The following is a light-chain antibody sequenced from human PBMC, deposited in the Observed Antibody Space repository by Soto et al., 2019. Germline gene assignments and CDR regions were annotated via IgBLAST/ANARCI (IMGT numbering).Light chain of an antibody. V-gene: IGKV3-20*01. CDR1: QSVSSY. CDR3: QQYGSSGT. Sequence: EIGVSQSAATLSLSPGERATLSCRASQSVSSYLAWYQQKPGQAPRLPIYGASNRATGIPDRFSGSGSGTDFTLTISRLEPEDFAVYYCQQYGSSGTFAQGTKVDIK. CDR2: GAS. J-gene: IGKJ1*01.